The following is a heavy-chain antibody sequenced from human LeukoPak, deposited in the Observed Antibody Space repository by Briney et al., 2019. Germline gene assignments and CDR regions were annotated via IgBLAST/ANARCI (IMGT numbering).Heavy chain of an antibody. CDR3: ARGGYSSSWHIDYFQSYPMDV. V-gene: IGHV3-48*03. J-gene: IGHJ6*02. D-gene: IGHD6-13*01. Sequence: GSLRLSCAASGFNFNSYEMNWVRQAPGKGLEWVSFISSGGSTISYADSVKGRFTTSRDNAKNFLYLQMNNVRAEDTSIYYCARGGYSSSWHIDYFQSYPMDVWGQGTTVTV. CDR2: ISSGGSTI. CDR1: GFNFNSYE.